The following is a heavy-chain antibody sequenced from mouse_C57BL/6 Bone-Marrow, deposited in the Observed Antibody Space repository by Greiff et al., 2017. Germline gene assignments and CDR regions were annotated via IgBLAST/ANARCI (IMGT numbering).Heavy chain of an antibody. V-gene: IGHV14-4*01. Sequence: DVKLQQSGAELVRPGASVKLSCTASGFNIKDDYMHWVKQRPEQGLEWIGWIDPENGDTEYASKFQGKATITADTSSNTAYLQLSSLTSEDTAVYYCTTIYYGNYWFAYWGQGTLVTVSA. CDR3: TTIYYGNYWFAY. D-gene: IGHD2-1*01. J-gene: IGHJ3*01. CDR1: GFNIKDDY. CDR2: IDPENGDT.